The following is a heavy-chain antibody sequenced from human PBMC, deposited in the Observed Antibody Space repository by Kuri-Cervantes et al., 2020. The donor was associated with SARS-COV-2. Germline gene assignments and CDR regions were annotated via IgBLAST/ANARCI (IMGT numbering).Heavy chain of an antibody. J-gene: IGHJ4*02. Sequence: SVKVSCKASGGTFSSYAISWVRQAPGQGLEWMGGIIPIFGTANYAQKFQGRVTITADESTSTAYMELSSLRSEDTAVYYCARFTDYYDNSGVDYWGQGTLVTVSS. CDR1: GGTFSSYA. CDR2: IIPIFGTA. V-gene: IGHV1-69*13. CDR3: ARFTDYYDNSGVDY. D-gene: IGHD3-22*01.